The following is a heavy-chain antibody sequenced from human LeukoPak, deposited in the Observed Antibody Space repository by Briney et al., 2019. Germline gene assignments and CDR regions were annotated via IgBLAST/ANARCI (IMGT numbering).Heavy chain of an antibody. CDR2: IYSDGYT. CDR3: ARGGSGWYLYPD. Sequence: PGRSLRLSCAASGFTASSNYMSWVRQAPGKGLEWVSVIYSDGYTYYADSVQGRFTISRDNSKNTLYLQMNSLRAEDTAVYYCARGGSGWYLYPDWGQGTMVTVSS. CDR1: GFTASSNY. V-gene: IGHV3-53*01. D-gene: IGHD6-19*01. J-gene: IGHJ3*01.